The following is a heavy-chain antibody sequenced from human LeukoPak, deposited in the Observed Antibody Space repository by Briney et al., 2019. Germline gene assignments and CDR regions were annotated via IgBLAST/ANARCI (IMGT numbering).Heavy chain of an antibody. CDR1: GYTFTSYG. V-gene: IGHV1-18*01. J-gene: IGHJ6*02. CDR3: ARPLYDFWGGYYDWIDYYGMDV. CDR2: ISAYNGNT. D-gene: IGHD3-3*01. Sequence: ASVKVSCKASGYTFTSYGISWVRQAPGQGLEWMGWISAYNGNTNYAQKLQGRVTMTTDTSTSTAYMELRSLRSDDTAVYYCARPLYDFWGGYYDWIDYYGMDVWGQGTTVTVSS.